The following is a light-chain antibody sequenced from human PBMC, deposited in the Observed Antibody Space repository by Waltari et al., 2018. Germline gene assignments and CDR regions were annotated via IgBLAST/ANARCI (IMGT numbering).Light chain of an antibody. J-gene: IGLJ3*02. CDR1: SSHIGSDQ. V-gene: IGLV1-44*01. CDR2: NNN. CDR3: AAWDDTLNGVV. Sequence: QSVLTQPPSASGTPGQRVTISCSGSSSHIGSDQVNWYQHLPGTAPKRLIHNNNERPAGVPDLFSGSKSGTAASLAIIGLQFEDDGDYYCAAWDDTLNGVVFGGGTTLTVL.